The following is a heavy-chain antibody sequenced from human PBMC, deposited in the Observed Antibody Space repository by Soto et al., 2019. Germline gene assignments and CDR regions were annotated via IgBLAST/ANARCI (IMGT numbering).Heavy chain of an antibody. CDR1: GYTFTSYG. CDR3: ARSLEWVNWFDP. V-gene: IGHV1-18*01. CDR2: ISAYNGNT. J-gene: IGHJ5*02. Sequence: SAKVSFRASGYTFTSYGISWVRQAPGQGLEWMGWISAYNGNTNYAQKLQGRVTMTTDTSSSTAYTELRSLRSDDTAVYYCARSLEWVNWFDPWGQGTLVTVSS. D-gene: IGHD3-3*01.